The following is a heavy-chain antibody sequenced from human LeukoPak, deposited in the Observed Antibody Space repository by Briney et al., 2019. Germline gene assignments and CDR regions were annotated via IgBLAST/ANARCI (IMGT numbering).Heavy chain of an antibody. CDR1: GGSISSGGYY. J-gene: IGHJ4*02. CDR2: IYYSGSA. CDR3: ARYCGGDCYSMGPDY. V-gene: IGHV4-31*03. Sequence: SETLSLTCTVSGGSISSGGYYWRWIRQHPGRGLEWIGYIYYSGSAYYNPSLKSRVTISVDTSKNQFSLKLSSVTAADTAVYYCARYCGGDCYSMGPDYWGQGTLVTVS. D-gene: IGHD2-21*02.